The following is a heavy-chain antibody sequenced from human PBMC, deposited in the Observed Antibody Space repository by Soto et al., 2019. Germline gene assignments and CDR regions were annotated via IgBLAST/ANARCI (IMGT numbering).Heavy chain of an antibody. Sequence: GGSLRLSCAASGFTFSNAWMNWVRQAPGKGLEWVGRIKSKTDGGTTDYAAPVKGRFTISRDDSKNTLYLQMNSLKTEDTAVYYCTTEIGYSSGWWNDYWGQGTLVTVSS. D-gene: IGHD6-19*01. V-gene: IGHV3-15*07. CDR1: GFTFSNAW. CDR3: TTEIGYSSGWWNDY. CDR2: IKSKTDGGTT. J-gene: IGHJ4*02.